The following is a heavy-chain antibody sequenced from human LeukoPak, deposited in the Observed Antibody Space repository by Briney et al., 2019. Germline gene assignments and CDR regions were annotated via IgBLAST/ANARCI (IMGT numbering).Heavy chain of an antibody. Sequence: ASVKVSCKASGYTSTGYYMHWVRQAPGQGLEWMGWINPNSGGTNYAQKFQGRVTTTRDTSISTAYMELSRLRSDDTAVYYCARGGQIVVVPATTGGYYGMDVWGQGTTVTVSS. CDR1: GYTSTGYY. CDR3: ARGGQIVVVPATTGGYYGMDV. J-gene: IGHJ6*02. D-gene: IGHD2-2*01. CDR2: INPNSGGT. V-gene: IGHV1-2*02.